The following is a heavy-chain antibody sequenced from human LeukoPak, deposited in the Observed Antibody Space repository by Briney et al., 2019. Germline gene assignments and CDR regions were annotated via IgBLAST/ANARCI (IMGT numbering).Heavy chain of an antibody. D-gene: IGHD6-13*01. CDR2: ISAYNGNT. CDR3: ARGRYSSSWLKTNPAAYYFDY. J-gene: IGHJ4*02. V-gene: IGHV1-18*04. Sequence: ASVKVSCKASGYTFTGYYMHWVRQAPGQGLEWMGWISAYNGNTNYAQKLQGRVTMTTDTSTSTAYMELRSLRAEDTAVYYCARGRYSSSWLKTNPAAYYFDYWGQGTLVTVSS. CDR1: GYTFTGYY.